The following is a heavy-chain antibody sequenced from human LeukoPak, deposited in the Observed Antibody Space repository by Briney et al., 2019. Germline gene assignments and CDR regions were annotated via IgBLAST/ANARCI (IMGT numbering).Heavy chain of an antibody. CDR3: ARAPKEVTTGYFDH. D-gene: IGHD3-22*01. V-gene: IGHV1-46*01. CDR1: GYTFTTYY. J-gene: IGHJ4*02. Sequence: GASVTVSCKASGYTFTTYYIHWVRQAPGQGLEWMGIINPSGGSTTYARIFQGRVTLTRDTSTSTVYMELSSLRSDDTAVYYCARAPKEVTTGYFDHWGQGTLVTVSS. CDR2: INPSGGST.